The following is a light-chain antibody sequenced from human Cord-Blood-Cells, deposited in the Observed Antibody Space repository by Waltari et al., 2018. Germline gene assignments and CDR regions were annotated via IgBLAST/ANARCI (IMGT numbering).Light chain of an antibody. V-gene: IGKV3-11*01. CDR1: QSVSRY. Sequence: EIVLTQSPATLSLSPGERATLSCRASQSVSRYLAWYQQKPGQAPRLLIYDASNRATGIPARFSGSGPGTDFTLTISSLAPADFAVYYCQQRSNWPPALTFGGGTKVEIK. CDR2: DAS. CDR3: QQRSNWPPALT. J-gene: IGKJ4*02.